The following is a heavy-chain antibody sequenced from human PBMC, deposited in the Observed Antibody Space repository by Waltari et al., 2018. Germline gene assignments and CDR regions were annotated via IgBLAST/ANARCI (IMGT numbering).Heavy chain of an antibody. CDR2: IYYSGST. V-gene: IGHV4-39*01. D-gene: IGHD5-12*01. CDR3: ARHWKKSGYRFDP. Sequence: QLQLQESGPGLVKPSETLSLTCTVSGGSISSSSYYWGWIRQSPGKGLEWIGNIYYSGSTYYGGRTYYNPTLKSRVSISGDTSKNQFSLKLSSVTAADTAVYYCARHWKKSGYRFDPWGQGTLVTVSS. J-gene: IGHJ5*02. CDR1: GGSISSSSYY.